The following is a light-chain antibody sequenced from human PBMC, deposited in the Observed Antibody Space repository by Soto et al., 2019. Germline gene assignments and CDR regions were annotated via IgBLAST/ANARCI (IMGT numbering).Light chain of an antibody. CDR1: QSISTW. J-gene: IGKJ2*01. Sequence: DIQLTQSASTLSASVGDRVTITCRASQSISTWLAWYQLEPGKAPNLLIYAASTLESGVPSRFSGGRSGTDFTLTISSLQPVDFATYYCQHYHGYPYTFGQGTKLEMK. CDR3: QHYHGYPYT. CDR2: AAS. V-gene: IGKV1-5*01.